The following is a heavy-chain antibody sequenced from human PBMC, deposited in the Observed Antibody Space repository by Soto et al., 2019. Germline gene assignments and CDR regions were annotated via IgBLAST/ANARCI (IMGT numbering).Heavy chain of an antibody. Sequence: GESLKISCKGSAYILTNYWIGWVRQLPGEGLEWMGIIHPGDSDSRYNPSFQDKVTISVDKSISTVYLQWSSLQASDTAMYYCATTPPAYYFGSGSFLRGPYFDYWGQGTLVTVSS. J-gene: IGHJ4*02. D-gene: IGHD3-10*01. CDR1: AYILTNYW. V-gene: IGHV5-51*01. CDR3: ATTPPAYYFGSGSFLRGPYFDY. CDR2: IHPGDSDS.